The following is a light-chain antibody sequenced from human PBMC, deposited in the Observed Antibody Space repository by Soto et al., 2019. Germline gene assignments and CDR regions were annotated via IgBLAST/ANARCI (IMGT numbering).Light chain of an antibody. J-gene: IGKJ1*01. CDR2: GAT. V-gene: IGKV3-20*01. Sequence: EIVLTQFPGTLAFSPLEGATVSCSAGQSVSRSDLAWYQQKPGQAPRLLIYGATSRATGIPDRFSGFGSGTDFTLTISRLEPEDFAVYYCQLYRLSLWTFGQGTKVDIK. CDR1: QSVSRSD. CDR3: QLYRLSLWT.